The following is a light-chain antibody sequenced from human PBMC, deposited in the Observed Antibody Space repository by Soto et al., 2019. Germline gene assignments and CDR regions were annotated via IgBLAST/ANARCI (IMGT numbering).Light chain of an antibody. V-gene: IGKV3D-15*01. CDR1: QSVDIN. CDR3: QQSDKWPLT. J-gene: IGKJ4*01. CDR2: GAS. Sequence: EIVMTQSPATLSVSPGERATLSCRASQSVDINLAWYQQKPGQAPRLLIFGASTRATGIPARFSGSGSGTDFTLTISSLQSEDFGVYFCQQSDKWPLTFGGGTKVEIK.